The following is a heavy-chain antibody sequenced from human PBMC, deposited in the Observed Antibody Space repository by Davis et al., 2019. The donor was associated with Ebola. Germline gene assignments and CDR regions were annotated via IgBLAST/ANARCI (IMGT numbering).Heavy chain of an antibody. V-gene: IGHV4-59*01. J-gene: IGHJ5*02. D-gene: IGHD1-26*01. CDR3: ARVGIWFDP. Sequence: SETLSLTCTVSGGSFGGYYWTWIRQPPGEGLQWIGYIYYIGSSSYNPSLRSRASMSVDMSTNQVSLKLISVTAADTAVYYCARVGIWFDPWGQGTLVTVSS. CDR2: IYYIGSS. CDR1: GGSFGGYY.